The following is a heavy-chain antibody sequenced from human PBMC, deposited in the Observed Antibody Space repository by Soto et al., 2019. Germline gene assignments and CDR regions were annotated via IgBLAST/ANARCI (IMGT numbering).Heavy chain of an antibody. CDR2: INTYSGNT. V-gene: IGHV1-18*01. CDR3: ARRSDGGYLDY. Sequence: QVQLVQSGAEVKKPGASVKVSCTASGYPFISYGISWVRQAPGQGLEWMGWINTYSGNTKYAQKLQGRVTMTTDTSTSTVYMELRSLRSDDTAVYCCARRSDGGYLDYWGQGTLVTVSS. J-gene: IGHJ4*02. CDR1: GYPFISYG.